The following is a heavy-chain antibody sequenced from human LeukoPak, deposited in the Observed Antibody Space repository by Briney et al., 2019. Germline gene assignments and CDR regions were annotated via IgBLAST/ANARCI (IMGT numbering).Heavy chain of an antibody. V-gene: IGHV3-43*02. CDR3: AKDLYYYDSSGFHILGPADN. CDR1: GSTFDDYA. J-gene: IGHJ4*02. CDR2: ISGDGGST. Sequence: GGSLRLSCAASGSTFDDYAMHWVRQAPGKGLEWVSLISGDGGSTYYADSVKGRFTISRDNSKNSLYLQMNSLRIEDTALYYCAKDLYYYDSSGFHILGPADNWGQGTLVAVSS. D-gene: IGHD3-22*01.